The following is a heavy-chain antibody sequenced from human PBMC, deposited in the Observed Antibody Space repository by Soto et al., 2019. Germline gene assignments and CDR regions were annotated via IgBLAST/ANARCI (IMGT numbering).Heavy chain of an antibody. D-gene: IGHD3-3*01. V-gene: IGHV3-23*01. J-gene: IGHJ4*02. CDR2: ISGSGGST. CDR1: GFTFSSYA. Sequence: GGSLRLSCAASGFTFSSYAMSWVRQAPGKGLEWVSAISGSGGSTYYADSVKGRFTISRDNSKNTLYLQMNSLRAEDAAVYYCAKVLYDFWSGEIYYFDYWGQGTLVTVSS. CDR3: AKVLYDFWSGEIYYFDY.